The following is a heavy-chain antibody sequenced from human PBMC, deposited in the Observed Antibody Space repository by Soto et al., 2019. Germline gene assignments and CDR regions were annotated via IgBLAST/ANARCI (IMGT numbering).Heavy chain of an antibody. J-gene: IGHJ5*01. CDR1: GFTFSNYG. Sequence: VGSLRLSCAASGFTFSNYGMNWVRQAPGKGPEWVSGISSNGDTANYADSVNGRFTISRDNSKNALYMQMNGLRPEDTAVYYCAKDLSRWPHYAFDSWGQGTLVTVYS. D-gene: IGHD4-17*01. CDR3: AKDLSRWPHYAFDS. V-gene: IGHV3-23*01. CDR2: ISSNGDTA.